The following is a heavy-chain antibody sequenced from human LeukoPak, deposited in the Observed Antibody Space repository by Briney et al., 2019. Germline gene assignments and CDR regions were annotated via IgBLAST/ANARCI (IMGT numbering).Heavy chain of an antibody. CDR3: ARAPLGYCSSTSCYRYGMDV. D-gene: IGHD2-2*01. Sequence: PGGSLRLSCAASGFTFDDYGMSWVRQAPGKGLEWVSSISSSSSYIYYADSVKGRFTISRDNAKNSLYLQMNSLRAEDTAVYYCARAPLGYCSSTSCYRYGMDVWGQGTTVTVSS. CDR1: GFTFDDYG. J-gene: IGHJ6*02. CDR2: ISSSSSYI. V-gene: IGHV3-21*01.